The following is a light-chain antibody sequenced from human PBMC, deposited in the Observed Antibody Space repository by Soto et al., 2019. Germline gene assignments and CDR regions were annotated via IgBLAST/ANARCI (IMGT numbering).Light chain of an antibody. Sequence: DIVVTQSPLSLAVTPGEPASISCRSSQSLLYSNGYNYLDWYLQKPGQPPQLLIYLGSSRASGVPDRFSGSGSGTDFTLKISRVEAEDAGVYYCMQALQTPITFGPGTKVDIK. CDR3: MQALQTPIT. V-gene: IGKV2-28*01. CDR2: LGS. J-gene: IGKJ3*01. CDR1: QSLLYSNGYNY.